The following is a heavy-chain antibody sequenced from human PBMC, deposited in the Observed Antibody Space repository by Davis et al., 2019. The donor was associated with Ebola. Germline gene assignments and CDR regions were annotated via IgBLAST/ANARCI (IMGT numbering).Heavy chain of an antibody. V-gene: IGHV3-74*01. CDR1: GFIFSNSW. CDR3: AREVEMATIIHYYGMDV. Sequence: GESLKISCAASGFIFSNSWMSWVRQGPGEGLVWVSHINRDGTTTNYADSVKGRFTISRDNAKNTLYLQMNSLRAEDTAVYYCAREVEMATIIHYYGMDVWGQGTTVTVSS. J-gene: IGHJ6*02. D-gene: IGHD5-24*01. CDR2: INRDGTTT.